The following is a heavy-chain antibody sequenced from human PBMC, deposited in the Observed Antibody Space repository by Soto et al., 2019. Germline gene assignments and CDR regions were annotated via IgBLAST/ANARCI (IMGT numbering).Heavy chain of an antibody. D-gene: IGHD3-10*01. CDR1: GGTFGSYA. CDR3: ARDEGYYGSGSPHILFDP. Sequence: GASVKVSCKASGGTFGSYAMSWVRQAPEQGLEWMGGIIPIFGTANYAQKFQGRFTITADESTSTAYMELSSLRYEDTAVYYCARDEGYYGSGSPHILFDPWGQGTLVTVSS. CDR2: IIPIFGTA. V-gene: IGHV1-69*13. J-gene: IGHJ5*02.